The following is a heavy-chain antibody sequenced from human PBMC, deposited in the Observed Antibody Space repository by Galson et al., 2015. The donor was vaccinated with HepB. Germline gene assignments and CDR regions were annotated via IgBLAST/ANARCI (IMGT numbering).Heavy chain of an antibody. CDR3: TTKFIQLWPSYYYYYGMDV. CDR2: IKSKTDGGTT. V-gene: IGHV3-15*07. CDR1: GFTFSNAW. D-gene: IGHD5-18*01. J-gene: IGHJ6*02. Sequence: SLRLSCAASGFTFSNAWMNWVRQAPGKGLEWVGRIKSKTDGGTTDYAAPVKGRFTISRDDSKNTLLLQMNSLKTEETAVYYCTTKFIQLWPSYYYYYGMDVWGQGTTVTVSS.